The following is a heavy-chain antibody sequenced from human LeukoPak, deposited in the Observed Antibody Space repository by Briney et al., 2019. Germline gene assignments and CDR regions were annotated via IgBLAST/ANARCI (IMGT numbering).Heavy chain of an antibody. CDR1: GFTFSSYA. CDR2: ISGSGGST. CDR3: AKDYTTTVVTSGVGYFDY. Sequence: GGSLRLSCAASGFTFSSYAMSWVRQAPGKGLEWVSAISGSGGSTYYADSVKGRFTISRDNSKNTLYLQMNSLRAEDTAVYYCAKDYTTTVVTSGVGYFDYWGQGTLVTVSS. J-gene: IGHJ4*02. D-gene: IGHD4-23*01. V-gene: IGHV3-23*01.